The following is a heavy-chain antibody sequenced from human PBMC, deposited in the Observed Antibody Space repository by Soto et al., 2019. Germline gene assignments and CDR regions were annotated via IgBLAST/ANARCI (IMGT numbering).Heavy chain of an antibody. CDR3: ARAGGGENGSGWLEFDY. J-gene: IGHJ4*02. Sequence: SETLSLTCAVSSGSISSSNWWSWVRQPPGKGLEWIGEIYHSGSTNYNPSLKSRVTISVDKSKNQFSLKLSSVTAADTAVYYCARAGGGENGSGWLEFDYWGQGTLVTVSS. CDR1: SGSISSSNW. V-gene: IGHV4-4*02. D-gene: IGHD6-19*01. CDR2: IYHSGST.